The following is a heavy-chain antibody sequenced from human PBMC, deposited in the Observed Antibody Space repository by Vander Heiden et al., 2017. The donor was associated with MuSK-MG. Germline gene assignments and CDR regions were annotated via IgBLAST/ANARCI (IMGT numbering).Heavy chain of an antibody. J-gene: IGHJ4*02. V-gene: IGHV3-23*01. CDR3: ARSVYFGDLYHDY. CDR2: ISAFGGDT. Sequence: EVQVLESGGGLVQPGGSLRLSCAASGFTLRTYAMSWVRRIPGKGLDWVSAISAFGGDTYYADAVEGRFTISRDNSKNTVYLHMKSLRADDTALYYCARSVYFGDLYHDYWGQGTLVTVSA. CDR1: GFTLRTYA. D-gene: IGHD3-16*01.